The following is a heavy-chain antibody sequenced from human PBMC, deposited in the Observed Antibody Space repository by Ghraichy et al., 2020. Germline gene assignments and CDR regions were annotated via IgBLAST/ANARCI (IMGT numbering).Heavy chain of an antibody. D-gene: IGHD3-10*01. CDR1: GYSFLNYW. CDR2: IYPDDSET. Sequence: GESLNISCKGSGYSFLNYWIAWVRQMPGKGLEWMGIIYPDDSETTYSPSFQGLVTFSVDKSVRTAYLQWSSLEASDTAIYYCARRFGAGTNYFDSWGQGTLVTVSS. V-gene: IGHV5-51*01. CDR3: ARRFGAGTNYFDS. J-gene: IGHJ4*02.